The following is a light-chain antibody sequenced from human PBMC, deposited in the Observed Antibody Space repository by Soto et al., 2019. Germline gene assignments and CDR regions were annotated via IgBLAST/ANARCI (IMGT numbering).Light chain of an antibody. CDR3: CSSVGGPIWV. J-gene: IGLJ3*02. CDR2: EVN. V-gene: IGLV2-23*02. Sequence: QSALTQPASVSGSPGQSITISCTGTSSDVGTYDRVSWYQQHRGKAPTLMIYEVNKRPSGVSNRFSRSKSGNTASLTISGLQAEDQADYYCCSSVGGPIWVFGGGTKLTVL. CDR1: SSDVGTYDR.